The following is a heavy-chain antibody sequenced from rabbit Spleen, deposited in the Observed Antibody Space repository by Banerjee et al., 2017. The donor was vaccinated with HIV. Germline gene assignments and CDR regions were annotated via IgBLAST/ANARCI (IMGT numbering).Heavy chain of an antibody. CDR2: IDIGGSDFT. CDR3: ARDTSTSFSSYGMDL. V-gene: IGHV1S45*01. Sequence: QEQLVESGGGLVKPGASLTLTCTASGVSFSFSSYMCWVRQAPGKGLEWIACIDIGGSDFTYFATWAKGRFTISKTSSTTVTLQVTRLTAADTATYFCARDTSTSFSSYGMDLWGQGTLVTVS. D-gene: IGHD1-1*01. J-gene: IGHJ6*01. CDR1: GVSFSFSSY.